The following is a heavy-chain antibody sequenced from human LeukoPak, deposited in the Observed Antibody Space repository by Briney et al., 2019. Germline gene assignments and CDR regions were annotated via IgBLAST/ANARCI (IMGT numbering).Heavy chain of an antibody. J-gene: IGHJ3*02. V-gene: IGHV4-34*01. D-gene: IGHD4-17*01. CDR3: ARGPHWVTGDYDAFDI. CDR2: INHSGST. Sequence: SETLSLTCAVYGGSFSGYYWSWIRQPPGKGPEWIGEINHSGSTNYNPSLKSRVTISVDTSKNQFSLKLTSVTATDTAVYHCARGPHWVTGDYDAFDIWGQGTMVTVSS. CDR1: GGSFSGYY.